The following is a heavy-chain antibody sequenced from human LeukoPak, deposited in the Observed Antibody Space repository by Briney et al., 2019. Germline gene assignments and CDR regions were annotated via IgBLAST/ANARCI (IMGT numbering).Heavy chain of an antibody. V-gene: IGHV3-21*01. Sequence: PGGSLRLSCAASGFTFSSYAMSWVRQAPGKGLEWVSSISSSSSYIYYADSVKGRFTISRDNAKNSLYLQMNSLRAEDTAVYYCARVVRPTHFDYWGQGTLVTVSS. D-gene: IGHD3-10*01. CDR2: ISSSSSYI. J-gene: IGHJ4*02. CDR3: ARVVRPTHFDY. CDR1: GFTFSSYA.